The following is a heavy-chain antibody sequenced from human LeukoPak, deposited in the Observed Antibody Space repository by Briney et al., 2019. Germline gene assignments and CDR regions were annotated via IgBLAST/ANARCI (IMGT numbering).Heavy chain of an antibody. D-gene: IGHD2-2*01. V-gene: IGHV4-4*07. CDR1: GGSISSYY. Sequence: SETLSLTCTVSGGSISSYYWSWIRQPAGKGLEWIGRIYTSGSTNYNPSLKSRVTVSVDTSKNQFSLKLSSVTAADTAVYYCARDPLGYCSSTSCRSNWFDPWGQGTLVTVSS. CDR3: ARDPLGYCSSTSCRSNWFDP. CDR2: IYTSGST. J-gene: IGHJ5*02.